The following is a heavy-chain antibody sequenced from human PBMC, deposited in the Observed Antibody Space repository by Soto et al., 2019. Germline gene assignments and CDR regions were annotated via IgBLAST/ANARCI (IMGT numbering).Heavy chain of an antibody. Sequence: HPGGSLRLSCAASGFTFSSYGMHWVRQAPGKGLEWVAVISYDGSNKYYADSVKGRFTISRDNSKNTLYLQMNSLRAEDTAVYYCANYGDYASYYYYGMDVWGQGTTVTVSS. J-gene: IGHJ6*02. CDR3: ANYGDYASYYYYGMDV. CDR2: ISYDGSNK. V-gene: IGHV3-30*18. CDR1: GFTFSSYG. D-gene: IGHD4-17*01.